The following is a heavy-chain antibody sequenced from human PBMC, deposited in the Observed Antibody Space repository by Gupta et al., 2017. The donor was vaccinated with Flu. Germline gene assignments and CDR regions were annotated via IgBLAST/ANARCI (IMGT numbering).Heavy chain of an antibody. V-gene: IGHV1-2*07. CDR3: ARHPHYDISTGYRFDP. D-gene: IGHD3-9*01. Sequence: YYMNWVRQAPGQGPEWMGWIKPKSGATNYAHKLQGRFTMTRDTSISTVYMELKRLTSDDTAVYYCARHPHYDISTGYRFDPWGQGTLVNVSS. CDR1: YY. CDR2: IKPKSGAT. J-gene: IGHJ5*02.